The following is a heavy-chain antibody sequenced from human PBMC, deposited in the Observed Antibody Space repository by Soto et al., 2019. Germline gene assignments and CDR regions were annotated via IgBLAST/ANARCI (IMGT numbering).Heavy chain of an antibody. CDR1: GFTFSSYW. CDR3: ARRGYSSGQDY. V-gene: IGHV3-74*01. J-gene: IGHJ4*02. D-gene: IGHD6-19*01. Sequence: GESLRLSCAASGFTFSSYWMHWVRQAPGKGLVWVSRINSDGSSTSYADSVKGRFTISRDNAKNTLYLQMNSLRAEDTAVYYCARRGYSSGQDYWGQGTLVTVSS. CDR2: INSDGSST.